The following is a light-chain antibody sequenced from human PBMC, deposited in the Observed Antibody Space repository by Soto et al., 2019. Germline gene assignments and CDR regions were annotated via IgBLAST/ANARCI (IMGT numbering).Light chain of an antibody. CDR3: QQLNSYPLT. Sequence: DIPLTHSPSFLSASVGDRVPITXXASQGISSYLAWYQQKPGKAPKLXIYAASTLQSGVPSRFSGSGAGTEFTLTISSLQPEDFATYYCQQLNSYPLTFGGGTKVDIK. V-gene: IGKV1-9*01. CDR1: QGISSY. J-gene: IGKJ4*01. CDR2: AAS.